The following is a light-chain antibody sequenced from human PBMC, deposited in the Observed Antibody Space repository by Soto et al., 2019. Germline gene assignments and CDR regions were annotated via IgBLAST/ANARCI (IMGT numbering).Light chain of an antibody. Sequence: DIQMTQSPSTLSGSVGDRVTITCRASQTISSWLAWYQQKPGKAPKLQIYKASTLKSGVPSRFSGSGSGTEFTLTISRLQPDDFATYYCQHYNSYSEAFGQGTKVEI. V-gene: IGKV1-5*03. J-gene: IGKJ1*01. CDR3: QHYNSYSEA. CDR2: KAS. CDR1: QTISSW.